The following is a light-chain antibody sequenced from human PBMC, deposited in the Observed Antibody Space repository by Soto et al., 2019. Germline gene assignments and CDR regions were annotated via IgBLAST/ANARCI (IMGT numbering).Light chain of an antibody. Sequence: QSVLTQPASVSGSPGQSITISCTGTGSDVGGYNYVSWYQQHPGKAPKLMIYEVSNRPSGVSNRFSGSKSGNTASLTISGLQAEDEADYYCSSYTSSSTAVFGTGTKLTVL. CDR3: SSYTSSSTAV. CDR2: EVS. V-gene: IGLV2-14*01. J-gene: IGLJ1*01. CDR1: GSDVGGYNY.